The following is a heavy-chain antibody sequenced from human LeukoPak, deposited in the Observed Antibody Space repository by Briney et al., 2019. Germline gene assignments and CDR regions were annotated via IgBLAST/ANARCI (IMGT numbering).Heavy chain of an antibody. Sequence: KPGGSLRLSCAASGFTFSSYAMSWVRQAPGKGLEWVGRIKSKTDGGTTDYAAPVKGRFTISRDDSKNTLYLQMNSLKTEDTAVYYCTTVGFDDAFDIWGQGTMVTVSS. CDR3: TTVGFDDAFDI. D-gene: IGHD3-10*01. CDR2: IKSKTDGGTT. J-gene: IGHJ3*02. V-gene: IGHV3-15*01. CDR1: GFTFSSYA.